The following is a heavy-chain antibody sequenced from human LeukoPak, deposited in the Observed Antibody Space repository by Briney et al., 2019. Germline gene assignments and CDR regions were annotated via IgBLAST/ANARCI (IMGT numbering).Heavy chain of an antibody. V-gene: IGHV3-23*01. D-gene: IGHD6-25*01. Sequence: PVGSLRLSRAGSGFTPCIYAISSVSQAPGKGLEWVSAISGSGGSTYYADSVKGRFTIPRDNSKNMLYLEMNILRAEATAVYYCAKLVATADAAYFFDYWGQRAPFTVSS. CDR3: AKLVATADAAYFFDY. CDR2: ISGSGGST. J-gene: IGHJ4*02. CDR1: GFTPCIYA.